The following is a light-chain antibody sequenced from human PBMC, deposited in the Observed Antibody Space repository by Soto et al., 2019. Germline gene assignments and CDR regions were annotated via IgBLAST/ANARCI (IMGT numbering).Light chain of an antibody. J-gene: IGLJ1*01. Sequence: ALTQPASVSGSPGQTITISCTGTSSDVGGYDYVSWYQQHPDKAPRFMIYEVTNRPSGVSHRFSGSKSGNTASLTISGLQAEDEADYYCSSYTTTSTYVFGTGTKVTVL. CDR2: EVT. V-gene: IGLV2-14*01. CDR3: SSYTTTSTYV. CDR1: SSDVGGYDY.